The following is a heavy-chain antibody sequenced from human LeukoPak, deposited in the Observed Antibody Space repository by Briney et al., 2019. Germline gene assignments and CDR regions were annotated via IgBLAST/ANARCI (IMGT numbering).Heavy chain of an antibody. V-gene: IGHV5-10-1*01. CDR1: GYSFTSYW. CDR3: AATYYDILTGRRKDYYFDY. CDR2: IDPSDSYI. J-gene: IGHJ4*02. Sequence: GESLRISCKGSGYSFTSYWISWVRQMPGKGLEWMGRIDPSDSYINYSPSFQGHVTISADKSNSTAYLQWSSLKASDTAMYYCAATYYDILTGRRKDYYFDYWGQGTLVTVSS. D-gene: IGHD3-9*01.